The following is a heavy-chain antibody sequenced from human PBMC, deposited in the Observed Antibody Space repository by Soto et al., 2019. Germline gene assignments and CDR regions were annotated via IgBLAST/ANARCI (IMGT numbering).Heavy chain of an antibody. CDR2: IIPIFGTA. J-gene: IGHJ6*02. Sequence: ASVKVSCKASGGTFSSYAISWVRQAPGQGHEWMGGIIPIFGTANYAQKFQGRGTITAAESTSTAYLELSSLRSEDTAVYYCARDRTGVRGVDYGMDVWGQGTTVTVSS. V-gene: IGHV1-69*13. CDR1: GGTFSSYA. D-gene: IGHD3-10*01. CDR3: ARDRTGVRGVDYGMDV.